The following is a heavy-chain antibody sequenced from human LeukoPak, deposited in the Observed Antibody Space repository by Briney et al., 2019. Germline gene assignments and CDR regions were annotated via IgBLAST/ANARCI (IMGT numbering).Heavy chain of an antibody. CDR3: ARSIGLTGGGVDV. CDR1: GFTFSDYN. D-gene: IGHD3-9*01. V-gene: IGHV3-11*01. J-gene: IGHJ6*02. Sequence: SGGSLRLSCAASGFTFSDYNMNWVRQAPGKGLEWVSYITDSGNTIHYADSVKGRFTISRDNAKNLLYLQMNSLRAEDTAVYYCARSIGLTGGGVDVWGQGTTVTVSS. CDR2: ITDSGNTI.